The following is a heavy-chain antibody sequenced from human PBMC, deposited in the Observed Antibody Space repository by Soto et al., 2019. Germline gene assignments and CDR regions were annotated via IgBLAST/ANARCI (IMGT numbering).Heavy chain of an antibody. CDR1: GGSFSTYS. CDR3: AITYGDYVVGAFDI. Sequence: QVQLVQSGAEVKKPGTSVKVSYKASGGSFSTYSISWVRQAPGQGLEWMGGIIPIFGTSNYAQKFQGRVTITADKSTNTAYMELSSLRSEDTAVYYCAITYGDYVVGAFDIWGQGTMVTVSS. D-gene: IGHD4-17*01. J-gene: IGHJ3*02. V-gene: IGHV1-69*06. CDR2: IIPIFGTS.